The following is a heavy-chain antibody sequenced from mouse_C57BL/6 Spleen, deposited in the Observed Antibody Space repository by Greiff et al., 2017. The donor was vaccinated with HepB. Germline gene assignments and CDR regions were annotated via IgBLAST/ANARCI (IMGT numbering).Heavy chain of an antibody. V-gene: IGHV1-69*01. D-gene: IGHD1-1*01. J-gene: IGHJ1*03. CDR3: AGQGYYYGSRYWYFDV. CDR2: IDPSDSYT. Sequence: QVQLKQPGAELVMPGASVKLSCKASGYTFTSYWMHWVKQRPGQGLEWIGEIDPSDSYTNYNQKFKGKSTLTVDKSSSTAYMQLSSLTSEDSAVYYCAGQGYYYGSRYWYFDVWGTGTTVTVSS. CDR1: GYTFTSYW.